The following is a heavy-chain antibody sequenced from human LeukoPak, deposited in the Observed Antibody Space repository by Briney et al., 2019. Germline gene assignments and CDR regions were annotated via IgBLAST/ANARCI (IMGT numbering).Heavy chain of an antibody. D-gene: IGHD2-2*01. CDR2: ISGRGDRT. CDR3: LIPAMNY. V-gene: IGHV3-23*01. CDR1: RFSCSSYA. Sequence: GGSLRLSCEVSRFSCSSYAMTWFRQAPGKGLEWVSAISGRGDRTSYADSVKGRVTISRDNSKNTLDLQMNSLRVEDTAIYYPLIPAMNYWGQGTLVIVSS. J-gene: IGHJ4*02.